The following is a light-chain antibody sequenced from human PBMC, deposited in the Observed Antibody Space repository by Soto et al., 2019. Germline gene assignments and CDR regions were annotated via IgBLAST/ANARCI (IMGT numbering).Light chain of an antibody. CDR2: GAS. J-gene: IGKJ4*01. V-gene: IGKV3D-15*01. CDR1: EGISNY. Sequence: DIVMTQSPATLSVSPGERVTLSCRASEGISNYLAWYQQKPGQTSRLLIYGASTRATGIPARFRGSGSGTEFTLTISSLQSEDFAIYYCQQYKNWLPLTFGGGTKVEIQ. CDR3: QQYKNWLPLT.